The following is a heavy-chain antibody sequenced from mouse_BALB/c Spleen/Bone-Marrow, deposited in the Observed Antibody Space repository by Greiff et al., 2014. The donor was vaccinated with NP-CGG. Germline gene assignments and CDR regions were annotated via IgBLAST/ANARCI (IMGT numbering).Heavy chain of an antibody. J-gene: IGHJ4*01. CDR2: ISNGGDST. D-gene: IGHD2-4*01. V-gene: IGHV5-12-2*01. CDR1: GFTFSSYT. Sequence: EVQLQQSGGGLVQPGGSLKLSCTASGFTFSSYTMSWVRQTPEKRLEWVAYISNGGDSTYYPDTVKGRFTISRDNAKNTLYLQMSSLKSEDTAMYYCARHYCDYVYYAMDYWGQGTSVTVSS. CDR3: ARHYCDYVYYAMDY.